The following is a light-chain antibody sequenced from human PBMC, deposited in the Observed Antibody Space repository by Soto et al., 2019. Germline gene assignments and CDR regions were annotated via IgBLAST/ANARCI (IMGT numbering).Light chain of an antibody. CDR1: QSVSSSY. Sequence: EIVLTQSPGTLSLSPGERATLSCRASQSVSSSYLAWYQQKPGQAPRLLIYGASSRATGIPDRFSGSGSGTDFTLTSSRLEHEDFAVYYCQQYGSSPGTFGQGTKVEIK. CDR3: QQYGSSPGT. V-gene: IGKV3-20*01. CDR2: GAS. J-gene: IGKJ1*01.